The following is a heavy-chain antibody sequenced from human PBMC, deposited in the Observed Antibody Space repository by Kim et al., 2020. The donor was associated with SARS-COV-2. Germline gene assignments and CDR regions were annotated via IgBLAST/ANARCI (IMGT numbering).Heavy chain of an antibody. CDR3: ARDSVAAGTSDYYYGMDV. CDR1: GFTSSSYW. Sequence: GGSLRLSCAASGFTSSSYWMSWVRQAPGKGLEWVANIKQDGSEKYYVDSVKGRFTISRDNAKNSLYLQMNSLRAEDTAVYYCARDSVAAGTSDYYYGMDVWGQGTTVTVSS. D-gene: IGHD6-13*01. CDR2: IKQDGSEK. J-gene: IGHJ6*02. V-gene: IGHV3-7*03.